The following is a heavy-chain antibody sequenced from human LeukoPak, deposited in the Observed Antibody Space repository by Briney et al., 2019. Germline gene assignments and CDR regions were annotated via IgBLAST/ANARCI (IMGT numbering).Heavy chain of an antibody. J-gene: IGHJ4*02. CDR3: ARSKAGGY. CDR2: IDQEGGEQ. CDR1: GFTFSSYW. D-gene: IGHD3-10*01. Sequence: TGGSLRLSCAASGFTFSSYWMSWVRQAPGKGLEWVANIDQEGGEQNYVDSVKGRFSISRDNAKTSVYLQMNSLKVEDTAFYYCARSKAGGYWGQGTLVTVSS. V-gene: IGHV3-7*01.